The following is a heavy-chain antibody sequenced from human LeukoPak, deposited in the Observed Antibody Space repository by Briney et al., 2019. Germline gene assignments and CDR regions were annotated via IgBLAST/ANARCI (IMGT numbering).Heavy chain of an antibody. J-gene: IGHJ4*02. CDR1: GFTFSSFA. D-gene: IGHD6-13*01. V-gene: IGHV3-23*01. CDR3: AKRYTSGWYQYYFDC. CDR2: ISGSGINT. Sequence: HSGGSLRLSCAASGFTFSSFAMGWVRQAPGKGLEWVSGISGSGINTYYADSVKGRFTISRDNPKGTLYLQMNSLRAEDTAVYYCAKRYTSGWYQYYFDCWGQGTLVTVSS.